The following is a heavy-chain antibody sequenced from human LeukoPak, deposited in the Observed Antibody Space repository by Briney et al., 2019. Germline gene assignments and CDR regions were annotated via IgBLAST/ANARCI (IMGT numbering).Heavy chain of an antibody. D-gene: IGHD4-17*01. Sequence: GGSLRLSCAASGFTFSSYSMNWVRQAPGKGLEWVSYISSSSSTIYYADSVKGRFTISRDNAKNSLYLQMNSLRAEDTAVYYCASSLDYGDYVFYYFDYWGQGTLVTVSS. J-gene: IGHJ4*02. V-gene: IGHV3-48*01. CDR3: ASSLDYGDYVFYYFDY. CDR2: ISSSSSTI. CDR1: GFTFSSYS.